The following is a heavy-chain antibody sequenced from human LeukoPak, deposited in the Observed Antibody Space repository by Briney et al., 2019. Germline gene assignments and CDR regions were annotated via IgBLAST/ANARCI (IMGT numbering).Heavy chain of an antibody. CDR2: INPNSGGT. CDR3: ARSGMVRGFDP. D-gene: IGHD3-10*01. J-gene: IGHJ5*02. Sequence: ASVKVSCKASGYTFTDYYIHWVRQAPGQGLEWMGWINPNSGGTSYVQKFQGRASMTRDTSSTTAYVELSRLRSDDTAVYYCARSGMVRGFDPWGQGTLVTVSS. V-gene: IGHV1-2*02. CDR1: GYTFTDYY.